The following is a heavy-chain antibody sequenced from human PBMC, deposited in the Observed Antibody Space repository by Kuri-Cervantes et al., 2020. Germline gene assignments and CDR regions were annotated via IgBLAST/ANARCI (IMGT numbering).Heavy chain of an antibody. CDR1: GFAFSDYA. Sequence: GSLRLSCAASGFAFSDYAMMWVRQAPGKGLEWVSVIYSGGSTYYADSVKGRFTISRDNAKNSVHLQMNSLRGEDTAVYYCTTFEKWGQGTLVTVSS. D-gene: IGHD1-14*01. CDR3: TTFEK. J-gene: IGHJ4*02. CDR2: IYSGGST. V-gene: IGHV3-23*03.